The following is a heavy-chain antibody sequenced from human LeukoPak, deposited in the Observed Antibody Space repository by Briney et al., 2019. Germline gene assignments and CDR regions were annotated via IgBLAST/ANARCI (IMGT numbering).Heavy chain of an antibody. CDR3: XXXXXXXXXXXLKYFFDY. CDR2: IHYSGSA. CDR1: XGPXXTYQ. V-gene: IGHV4-59*01. Sequence: VXXGPXXTYQWTWVRQPPGRGLERIGNIHYSGSANYNPSLKSRVIISLDKSKNQFSLKLSPVNAADTALYYCXXXXXXXXXXXLKYFFDYWGQGTLVTVSS. J-gene: IGHJ4*02.